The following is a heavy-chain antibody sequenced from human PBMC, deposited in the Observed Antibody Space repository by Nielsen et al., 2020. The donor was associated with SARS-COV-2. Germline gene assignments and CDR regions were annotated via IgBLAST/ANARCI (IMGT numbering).Heavy chain of an antibody. J-gene: IGHJ4*02. CDR3: AREDYGGNSFDY. CDR1: GFTFSSYA. V-gene: IGHV3-23*01. Sequence: GESLKISCAASGFTFSSYAMSWVRQAPGKGLEWVSAISGSGGSTYYADSVKGRFTISRDNSKNTLYLQMNSLRAEDTAVYYCAREDYGGNSFDYWGQGTLVTVSS. D-gene: IGHD4-23*01. CDR2: ISGSGGST.